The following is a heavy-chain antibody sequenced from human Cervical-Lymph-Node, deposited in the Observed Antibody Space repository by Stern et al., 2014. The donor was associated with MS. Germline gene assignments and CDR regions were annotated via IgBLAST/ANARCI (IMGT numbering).Heavy chain of an antibody. Sequence: VPLVESGAEVKKPGASVKVSCKAFGYTFTSYGISWVRQAPGQVLEWMGWIRAFNGNTNSGQKLQGRATMPIDTPTSTDHTEFRSLRSDDTAVYYCARDEEGGPTDYYYYGMDVWGQGTTVTVSS. CDR3: ARDEEGGPTDYYYYGMDV. CDR2: IRAFNGNT. D-gene: IGHD3-16*01. CDR1: GYTFTSYG. V-gene: IGHV1-18*01. J-gene: IGHJ6*02.